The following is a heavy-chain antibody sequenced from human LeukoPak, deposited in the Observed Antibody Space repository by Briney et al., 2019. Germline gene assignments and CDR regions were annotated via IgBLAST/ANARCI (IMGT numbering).Heavy chain of an antibody. CDR3: ARGARDGSGSSSSDYFDY. J-gene: IGHJ4*02. CDR2: IYHSGST. CDR1: GGSIRSHY. D-gene: IGHD3-10*01. V-gene: IGHV4-59*11. Sequence: SETLSLTCTVSGGSIRSHYWSWIRQPPGKGLEWIGEIYHSGSTNYNPSLKSRVTISVDKSKNQFSLKLSSVTAADTAVYYCARGARDGSGSSSSDYFDYWGQGTLVTVSS.